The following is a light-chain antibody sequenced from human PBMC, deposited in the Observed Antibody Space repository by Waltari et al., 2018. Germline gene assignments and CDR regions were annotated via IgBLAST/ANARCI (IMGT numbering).Light chain of an antibody. V-gene: IGKV3-15*01. CDR2: GAS. J-gene: IGKJ4*01. CDR3: QQYNNWPFT. Sequence: EIVMTQSPATLSVSPGERATLSCRASQSVNSTLAWYQQKPGQAPRLLIYGASTRATGIPAGFISSGSGIEFTLTISSMQSEDFAVYYCQQYNNWPFTFGGGTKVEIK. CDR1: QSVNST.